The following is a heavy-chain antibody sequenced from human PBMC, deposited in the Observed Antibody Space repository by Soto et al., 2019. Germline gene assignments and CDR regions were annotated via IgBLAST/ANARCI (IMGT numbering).Heavy chain of an antibody. D-gene: IGHD6-19*01. CDR3: AKCTEGRPEYSSGWYEYYGMDV. CDR2: ISYDGSNK. V-gene: IGHV3-30*18. CDR1: GFTFSSYG. Sequence: QVQLVESGGGVVQPGRSLRLSCAASGFTFSSYGMHWVRQAPGKGLEWVAVISYDGSNKYYADSVKGRFTISRDNSKNTLYLQMNSLRAEDTAVYYCAKCTEGRPEYSSGWYEYYGMDVWGQGTTVTVSS. J-gene: IGHJ6*02.